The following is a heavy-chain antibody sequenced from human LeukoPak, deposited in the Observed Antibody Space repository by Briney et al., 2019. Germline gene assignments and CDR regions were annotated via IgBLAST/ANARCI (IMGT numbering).Heavy chain of an antibody. CDR1: GYTFTGYY. D-gene: IGHD4-17*01. CDR2: INPNSGGT. V-gene: IGHV1-2*02. J-gene: IGHJ5*02. CDR3: ARGASGVYTVTTSWFLP. Sequence: ASVKVSSTASGYTFTGYYMHWVRQAPGQGLEWMGWINPNSGGTNYAQRFQGRVTMTRDTSISTAYMELSRLRSDDTAVYYCARGASGVYTVTTSWFLPWGQKTVVTVSS.